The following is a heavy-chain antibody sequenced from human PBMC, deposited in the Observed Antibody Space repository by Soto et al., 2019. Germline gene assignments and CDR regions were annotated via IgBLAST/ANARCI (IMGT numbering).Heavy chain of an antibody. CDR1: GYTFTSYY. CDR3: ASSIGYYYYGMDV. D-gene: IGHD2-15*01. CDR2: INPSGGST. Sequence: RASVKVSCKASGYTFTSYYMHWVRQAPGQGLEWMGIINPSGGSTSYAQKFQGRVAMTRDTSTSTVYMELSSLRSEDTAVYYCASSIGYYYYGMDVWGQGTTVTVSS. V-gene: IGHV1-46*01. J-gene: IGHJ6*02.